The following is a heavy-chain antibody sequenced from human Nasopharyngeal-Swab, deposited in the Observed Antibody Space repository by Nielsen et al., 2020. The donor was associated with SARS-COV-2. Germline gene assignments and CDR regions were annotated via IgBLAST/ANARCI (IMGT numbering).Heavy chain of an antibody. V-gene: IGHV3-30*18. J-gene: IGHJ6*03. Sequence: GGSLRLSCAASGFTFSSYGLHWVRQAPGKGLEWVAVISYDGSNKYYADSVKGRFTISRDNSKNTLYLQMNSLRAEDTAVYYCAKDDYGDDWRGRYYYYYCMDVWGKGTTVTVSS. CDR3: AKDDYGDDWRGRYYYYYCMDV. D-gene: IGHD4-17*01. CDR1: GFTFSSYG. CDR2: ISYDGSNK.